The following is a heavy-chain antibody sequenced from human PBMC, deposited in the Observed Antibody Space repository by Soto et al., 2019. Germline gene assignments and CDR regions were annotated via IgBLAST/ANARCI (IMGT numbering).Heavy chain of an antibody. CDR1: GGSFSGYS. CDR3: ARDFSMVIVAPGY. V-gene: IGHV4-34*01. J-gene: IGHJ4*02. D-gene: IGHD5-12*01. CDR2: IDHSGNT. Sequence: TSETLSLTCAVYGGSFSGYSWNWIRQPPGKGLEWIADIDHSGNTNYNPSLKSRVIISVDTSRNQFSLKVTSVTAEDTAVYYCARDFSMVIVAPGYWGQGTLVTVSS.